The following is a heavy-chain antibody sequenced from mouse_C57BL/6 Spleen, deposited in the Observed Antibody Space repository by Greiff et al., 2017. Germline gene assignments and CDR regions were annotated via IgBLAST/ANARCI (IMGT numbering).Heavy chain of an antibody. D-gene: IGHD4-1*01. CDR3: AREGGNWDFDD. J-gene: IGHJ2*01. Sequence: QVQLQQPGAELVRPGSSVKLSCKASGYTFTSYWMDWVKQRPGQGLEWIGNIYPSDSETHYNQKFKDKATLTVAKSSSTAYMQLSSLTSEDSAVCYCAREGGNWDFDDWGQGTTLTVSS. CDR1: GYTFTSYW. CDR2: IYPSDSET. V-gene: IGHV1-61*01.